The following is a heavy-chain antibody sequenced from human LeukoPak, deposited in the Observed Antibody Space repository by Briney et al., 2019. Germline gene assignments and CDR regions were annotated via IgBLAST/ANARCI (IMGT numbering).Heavy chain of an antibody. D-gene: IGHD2-8*02. CDR3: ASKIAWWALDI. J-gene: IGHJ3*02. V-gene: IGHV7-4-1*02. Sequence: ASVTVSCKASGYSFTSYAMNWVRQAPGQGLEWMGWINTNTGNPTYAQGSTGRFVFSLDTSVSTAYLQISSLKAEDTAVYYCASKIAWWALDIWGQGTMVTVSS. CDR2: INTNTGNP. CDR1: GYSFTSYA.